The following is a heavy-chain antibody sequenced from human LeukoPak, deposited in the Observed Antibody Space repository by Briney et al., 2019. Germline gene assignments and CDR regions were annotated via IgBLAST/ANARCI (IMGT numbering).Heavy chain of an antibody. V-gene: IGHV1-18*01. J-gene: IGHJ4*02. CDR1: GGTFSSYA. CDR2: ISAYNGDT. Sequence: GASVKVSCKASGGTFSSYAISWVRQAPGQGLEWMGWISAYNGDTIYAQKFQGRVTMTTDTSTSTAYMELRSLRSDDTAVYYCARDYVEMSTIRDFGYWGQGTLVTVSS. D-gene: IGHD5-24*01. CDR3: ARDYVEMSTIRDFGY.